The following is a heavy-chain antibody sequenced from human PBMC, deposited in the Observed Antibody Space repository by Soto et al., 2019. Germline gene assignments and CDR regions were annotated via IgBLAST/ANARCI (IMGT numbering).Heavy chain of an antibody. J-gene: IGHJ4*02. CDR1: GGSFSGYY. CDR2: INHSGST. Sequence: SETLSLTCAVYGGSFSGYYWSWIRQPPGKGLEWIGEINHSGSTNYNPSLKSRVTISVDTSKNQFSLKLSSVTAADTAVYYCARAQYSGYDFYFDYWGQGTLVTISS. D-gene: IGHD5-12*01. CDR3: ARAQYSGYDFYFDY. V-gene: IGHV4-34*01.